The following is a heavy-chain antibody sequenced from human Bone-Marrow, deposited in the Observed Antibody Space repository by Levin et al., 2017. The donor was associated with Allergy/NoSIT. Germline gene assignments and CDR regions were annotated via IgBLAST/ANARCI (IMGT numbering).Heavy chain of an antibody. CDR2: ISRSSSTI. J-gene: IGHJ4*02. V-gene: IGHV3-48*02. CDR3: ARPDCSGTSCYYFFDS. D-gene: IGHD2-2*01. Sequence: GESLKISCAASGFTFSRYSMNWVRQAPGRGLEWVSYISRSSSTISYADSVKGRFTISRDNAKNSLNLQMNSLRDEDTAVYYCARPDCSGTSCYYFFDSWGQGTLVTVSS. CDR1: GFTFSRYS.